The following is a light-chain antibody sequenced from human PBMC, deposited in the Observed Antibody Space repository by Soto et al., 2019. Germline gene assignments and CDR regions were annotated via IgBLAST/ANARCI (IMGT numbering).Light chain of an antibody. Sequence: EIVVTQSPATLSVSQREGASVSCMASQSVSSHLAWYQHKPGQAPRLLFYDASTRATGIPARFSGSGSGTEFTLTISSLQSEDFAVYYCQHDHGWPITFGQGTRLEIK. CDR1: QSVSSH. CDR3: QHDHGWPIT. CDR2: DAS. V-gene: IGKV3-15*01. J-gene: IGKJ5*01.